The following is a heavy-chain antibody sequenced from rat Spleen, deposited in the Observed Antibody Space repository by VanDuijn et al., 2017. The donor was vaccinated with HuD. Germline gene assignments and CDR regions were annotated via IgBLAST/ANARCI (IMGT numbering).Heavy chain of an antibody. CDR3: ARHWVGEDY. D-gene: IGHD5-1*01. CDR2: ISYDGSST. Sequence: EVQLVESGGGLVQPGRSLKFSCAASGFTFSDYAMAWVRQAPKKGLEWVATISYDGSSTYYRDSVKGRFTISRDNAKSTLYLQMDSLRSEDTATYYCARHWVGEDYWGQGVMVTVSS. J-gene: IGHJ2*01. CDR1: GFTFSDYA. V-gene: IGHV5-17*01.